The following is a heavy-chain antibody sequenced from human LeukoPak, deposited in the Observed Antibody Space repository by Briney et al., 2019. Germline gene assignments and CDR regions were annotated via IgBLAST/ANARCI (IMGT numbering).Heavy chain of an antibody. CDR1: GGSISSYY. CDR2: INHSGST. Sequence: SETLSLTCTVSGGSISSYYWSWIRQPPGKGLEWIGHINHSGSTNYNPSLKSRVTISLDTSKNQFSLRLSSVTAADTAVYYCARGPDYAKTGYWGQGTLVTVSS. D-gene: IGHD4-17*01. J-gene: IGHJ4*02. V-gene: IGHV4-59*12. CDR3: ARGPDYAKTGY.